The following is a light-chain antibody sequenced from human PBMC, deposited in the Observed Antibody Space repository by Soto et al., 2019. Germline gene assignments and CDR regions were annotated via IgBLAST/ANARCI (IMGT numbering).Light chain of an antibody. Sequence: QSALTQPASVSGSPGQSITISCTGTSSDVGGYNYVSWYQQHPGKAPKLMIYDVSNQPSGVSNRFSGSKSGNTASLTISRLQADDEADYYCSSYTSSSTYVFGTGTKLTVL. CDR2: DVS. V-gene: IGLV2-14*01. CDR3: SSYTSSSTYV. CDR1: SSDVGGYNY. J-gene: IGLJ1*01.